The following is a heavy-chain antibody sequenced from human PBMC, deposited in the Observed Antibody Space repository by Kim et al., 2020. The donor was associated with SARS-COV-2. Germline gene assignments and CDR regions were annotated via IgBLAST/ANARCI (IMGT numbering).Heavy chain of an antibody. Sequence: GGSLRLSCAASGFTFSSYDMHWVRQATGKGLEWVSAIGTAGDTYYPGSVKGRFTISRENAKNSLYLQMNSLRAGDTAVYYCARGGSSIAARRLYFYYYGMDVWGQGTTVTVSS. V-gene: IGHV3-13*04. J-gene: IGHJ6*02. CDR1: GFTFSSYD. CDR3: ARGGSSIAARRLYFYYYGMDV. CDR2: IGTAGDT. D-gene: IGHD6-6*01.